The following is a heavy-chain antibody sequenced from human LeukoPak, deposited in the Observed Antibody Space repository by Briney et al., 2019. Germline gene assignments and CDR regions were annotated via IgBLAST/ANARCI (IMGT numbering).Heavy chain of an antibody. CDR3: ARDSRYYYDSSGNYYFDY. Sequence: SVMVSCKASGGTFISYAISWVRQAPGQGLEWMGGIIPIFGTANYAQKFQGRVTITADESTSTAYMELSSLRAEDTAVYYCARDSRYYYDSSGNYYFDYWGQGTLVTVSS. V-gene: IGHV1-69*13. J-gene: IGHJ4*02. D-gene: IGHD3-22*01. CDR2: IIPIFGTA. CDR1: GGTFISYA.